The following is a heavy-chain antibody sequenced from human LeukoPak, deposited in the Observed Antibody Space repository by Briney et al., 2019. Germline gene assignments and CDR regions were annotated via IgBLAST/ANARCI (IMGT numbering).Heavy chain of an antibody. Sequence: GGSLRLSCAASGFTFSTYGIHWVRQAPGKGLEWVAFIRNDASNKHYADSVKGRFTISRDNSKSTVYLQMNGLRAEDTAVYYCARIVAGHIVVVTATNPMDVWGKGTTVTVSS. CDR1: GFTFSTYG. CDR2: IRNDASNK. D-gene: IGHD2-21*02. J-gene: IGHJ6*03. V-gene: IGHV3-30*02. CDR3: ARIVAGHIVVVTATNPMDV.